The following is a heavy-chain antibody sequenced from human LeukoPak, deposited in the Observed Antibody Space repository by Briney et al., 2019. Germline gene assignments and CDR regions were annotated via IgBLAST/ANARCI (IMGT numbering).Heavy chain of an antibody. CDR1: GGSISSGGYY. CDR3: AASGRRLSLDY. J-gene: IGHJ4*02. V-gene: IGHV4-31*03. CDR2: IYYSGST. Sequence: TPSQTLSLTCTVSGGSISSGGYYWSWIRQHPWKGLEWIGYIYYSGSTYYNPSLKSRVTISVDTSKNQFSLKLSSVTAADTAVYYCAASGRRLSLDYWGQGTLVTVSS. D-gene: IGHD2-15*01.